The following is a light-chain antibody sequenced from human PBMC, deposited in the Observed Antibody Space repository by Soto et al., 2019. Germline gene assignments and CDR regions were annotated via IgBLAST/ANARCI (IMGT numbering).Light chain of an antibody. CDR3: QQFNSSLWT. CDR2: GAS. CDR1: QSVGSSY. Sequence: EIVLTQSPGTLSLSPGERATLSCRASQSVGSSYLAWSQQKPGQAPRLHIYGASSRPTGIPDRFSGSGSGTDFPLTISRLEREDFAVCYCQQFNSSLWTFGQGTKVEIK. J-gene: IGKJ1*01. V-gene: IGKV3-20*01.